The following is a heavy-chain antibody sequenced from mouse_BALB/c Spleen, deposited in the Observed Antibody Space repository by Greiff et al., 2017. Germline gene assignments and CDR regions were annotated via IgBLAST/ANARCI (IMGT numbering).Heavy chain of an antibody. CDR3: TTTQLYYFDY. D-gene: IGHD3-1*01. CDR2: IRLKSDNYAT. V-gene: IGHV6-6*02. Sequence: EVQRVESGGGLVQPGGSMKLSCVASGFTFSSYWMSWVRQSPEKGLEWVAEIRLKSDNYATHYAESVKGKFTISRDDSKSRLYLQMNSLRAEDTGIYYCTTTQLYYFDYWGQGTTLTVSS. CDR1: GFTFSSYW. J-gene: IGHJ2*01.